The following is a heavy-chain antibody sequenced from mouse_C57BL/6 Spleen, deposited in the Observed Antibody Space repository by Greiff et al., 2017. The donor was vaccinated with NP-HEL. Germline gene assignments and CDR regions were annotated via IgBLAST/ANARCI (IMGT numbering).Heavy chain of an antibody. D-gene: IGHD1-1*01. Sequence: QVQLQQPGAELVMPGASVKLSCKASGYTFTSYWMHWVKQRPGQGLEWIGEIDPSDSYTNYNQKFKGKSTLTVDKSSSPAYMQLSSLTSEDSAVYYCARGATVVATGYFDVWGTGTTVTVSS. CDR2: IDPSDSYT. J-gene: IGHJ1*03. CDR1: GYTFTSYW. CDR3: ARGATVVATGYFDV. V-gene: IGHV1-69*01.